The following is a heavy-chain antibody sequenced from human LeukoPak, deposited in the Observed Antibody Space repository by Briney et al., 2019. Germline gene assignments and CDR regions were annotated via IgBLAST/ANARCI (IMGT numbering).Heavy chain of an antibody. Sequence: PGGSLRLSCAASGFTFSDSYMTWVRQAPGKGLEWVSYMSGSGDVIQYADSVKGRFTISRDNAKNSVYLQMNSLRPEDTAVYYCARDSLSSSYHYYYYYMDVWGKGTTVTVSS. D-gene: IGHD3-22*01. CDR3: ARDSLSSSYHYYYYYMDV. CDR2: MSGSGDVI. J-gene: IGHJ6*03. V-gene: IGHV3-11*04. CDR1: GFTFSDSY.